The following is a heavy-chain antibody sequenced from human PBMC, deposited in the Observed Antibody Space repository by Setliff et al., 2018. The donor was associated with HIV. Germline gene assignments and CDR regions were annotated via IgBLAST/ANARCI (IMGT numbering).Heavy chain of an antibody. CDR1: GFTLSNYW. CDR2: ISSDGSGT. V-gene: IGHV3-74*01. J-gene: IGHJ4*02. CDR3: ARGPRPSSWPQYYFDY. Sequence: GGSLRLSCAASGFTLSNYWMHWVRQAPGKGLEWVSRISSDGSGTDYADSVKGRFTISRDNAKSTLYLQMNSLRDEDTAVYYCARGPRPSSWPQYYFDYWGQGTLVTVSS. D-gene: IGHD6-13*01.